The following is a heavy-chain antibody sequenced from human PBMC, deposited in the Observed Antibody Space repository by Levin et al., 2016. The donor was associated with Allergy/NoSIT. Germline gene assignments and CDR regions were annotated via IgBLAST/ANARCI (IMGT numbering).Heavy chain of an antibody. CDR2: LTSESGSS. J-gene: IGHJ4*02. D-gene: IGHD3-10*01. CDR1: GFAFTSYA. Sequence: GESLKISCTASGFAFTSYAMSWVRQAPGKGLEWVSTLTSESGSSYYADSVKGRFTISRDNSKNTLYLQMNSLRAEDTAVYYCAKNMLRGVIIYPYDYWGQGTLVTVSS. CDR3: AKNMLRGVIIYPYDY. V-gene: IGHV3-23*01.